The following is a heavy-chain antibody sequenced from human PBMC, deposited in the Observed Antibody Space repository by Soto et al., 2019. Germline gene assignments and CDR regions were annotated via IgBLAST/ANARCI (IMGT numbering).Heavy chain of an antibody. Sequence: SETLSLTCTVSGGSISSYYLSWIRQPPGKGLEWIGYIYYSGSTNYNPSLKSRVTISVDTSKNQFSLKLSSVTAADTAVYYCARHVSPYGGYDQYDYWGQGTLVTVSS. CDR1: GGSISSYY. J-gene: IGHJ4*02. V-gene: IGHV4-59*08. CDR3: ARHVSPYGGYDQYDY. CDR2: IYYSGST. D-gene: IGHD5-12*01.